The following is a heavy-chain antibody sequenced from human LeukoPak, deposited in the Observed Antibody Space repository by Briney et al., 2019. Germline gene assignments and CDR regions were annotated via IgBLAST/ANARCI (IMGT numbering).Heavy chain of an antibody. V-gene: IGHV4-39*02. D-gene: IGHD5-12*01. CDR3: ARCYVANYYGMDV. CDR1: GGSISSTSYY. J-gene: IGHJ6*02. Sequence: SETLSLTCTVSGGSISSTSYYWGWIRQPPGKGLEWIGIIYYSGNTYYNPSLKSRLTISVDTSKNHFFLKLSSVTAADTAVYYCARCYVANYYGMDVWGQGTTVTVSS. CDR2: IYYSGNT.